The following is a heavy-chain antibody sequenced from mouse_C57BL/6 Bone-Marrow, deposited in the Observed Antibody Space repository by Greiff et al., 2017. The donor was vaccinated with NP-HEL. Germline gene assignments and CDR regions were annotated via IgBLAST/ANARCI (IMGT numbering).Heavy chain of an antibody. J-gene: IGHJ4*01. CDR2: IDPSDSYT. V-gene: IGHV1-69*01. Sequence: VKLQQPGAELVMPGASVKLSCKASGYTFTSYWMHWVKQRPGQGLEWIGEIDPSDSYTNYNQKFKGKSTLTVDKSSSTAYMQLSSLTSEDSAVYYCARERSWDLYAMDYWGQGTSVTVSS. D-gene: IGHD4-1*01. CDR3: ARERSWDLYAMDY. CDR1: GYTFTSYW.